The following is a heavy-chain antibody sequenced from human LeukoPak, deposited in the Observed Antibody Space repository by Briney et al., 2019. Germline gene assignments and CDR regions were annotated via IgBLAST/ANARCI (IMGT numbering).Heavy chain of an antibody. D-gene: IGHD6-19*01. V-gene: IGHV5-51*01. CDR1: GYSFTNHW. CDR3: AKQGGDSSSGNWQTLDN. CDR2: IHPPDSNT. Sequence: GESLKISCKGSGYSFTNHWIGWVRQMPGKGLELMGIIHPPDSNTRYSPSFQGQVTISVDKSISTAYLQWSSLKASDSAMYYCAKQGGDSSSGNWQTLDNWGQGTLVTVSS. J-gene: IGHJ4*02.